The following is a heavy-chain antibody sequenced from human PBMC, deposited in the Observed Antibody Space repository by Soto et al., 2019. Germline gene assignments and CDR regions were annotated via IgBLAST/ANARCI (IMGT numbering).Heavy chain of an antibody. CDR2: INHSGST. CDR1: GGSFSGYY. V-gene: IGHV4-34*01. CDR3: ARGDFWSGYYLDY. D-gene: IGHD3-3*01. J-gene: IGHJ4*02. Sequence: SETLSLTCAVYGGSFSGYYWSWIRQPPGKGLEWIGEINHSGSTNYNPSLKSRVTISVDTSKNQFSLKLSSVTAADTAVYYCARGDFWSGYYLDYWGQGTLVTVSS.